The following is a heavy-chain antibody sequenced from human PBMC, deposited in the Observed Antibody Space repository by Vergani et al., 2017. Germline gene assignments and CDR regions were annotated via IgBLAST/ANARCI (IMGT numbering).Heavy chain of an antibody. CDR3: ARVGSSSSNSDWYFDL. D-gene: IGHD6-6*01. J-gene: IGHJ2*01. V-gene: IGHV3-21*01. CDR2: ISSSSSYI. Sequence: EVQLVESGGGLVKPGGSLRLSCAASGFTFSSYSMNWVRQAPGKGLEWVSSISSSSSYIYYADSVKGRFTISRDNAKNSLYLQMNSLRAEDTAEYYCARVGSSSSNSDWYFDLWGRGTLVTVSS. CDR1: GFTFSSYS.